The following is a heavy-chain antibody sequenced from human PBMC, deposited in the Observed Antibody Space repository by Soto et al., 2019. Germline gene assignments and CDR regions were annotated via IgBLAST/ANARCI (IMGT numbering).Heavy chain of an antibody. D-gene: IGHD6-6*01. CDR2: IKRDGSTT. CDR3: ARDLYSSSF. V-gene: IGHV3-74*01. Sequence: GGSLRVSCAASGFTFSDYWMHWVRQAPGKGLEWVSRIKRDGSTTNYADSVKGRFTISRDNAKNTLYLEMNSLRVEDTADYYCARDLYSSSFWGQGTMVTVSS. J-gene: IGHJ3*01. CDR1: GFTFSDYW.